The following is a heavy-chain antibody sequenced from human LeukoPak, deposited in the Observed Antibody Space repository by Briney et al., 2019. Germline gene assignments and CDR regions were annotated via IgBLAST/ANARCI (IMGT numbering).Heavy chain of an antibody. CDR1: GGSISSGGYY. J-gene: IGHJ4*02. CDR2: IYYSGST. CDR3: ARGLATAMARAYFDY. D-gene: IGHD5-18*01. V-gene: IGHV4-31*03. Sequence: PSQTLSLTCTVSGGSISSGGYYWSWIRQHPGKCLEWIGYIYYSGSTYYNPSLKSRVTISVDTSKNQFSLKLSSVTAANTAVYYCARGLATAMARAYFDYWGQGTLVTVSS.